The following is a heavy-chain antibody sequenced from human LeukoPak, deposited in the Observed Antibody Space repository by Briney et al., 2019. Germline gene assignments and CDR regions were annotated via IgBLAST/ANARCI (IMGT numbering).Heavy chain of an antibody. CDR2: ISAYHGKT. D-gene: IGHD6-19*01. CDR3: ARDSPFLVPGTGDAFDV. J-gene: IGHJ3*01. Sequence: ASVKVSCKASGYTFTTFGISWVRQAPGQGLEWMGSISAYHGKTNFAQRFQGRLTLTTEASTSTAYMELRSLRSDDTAIYYCARDSPFLVPGTGDAFDVWGQGTMVSVSS. V-gene: IGHV1-18*01. CDR1: GYTFTTFG.